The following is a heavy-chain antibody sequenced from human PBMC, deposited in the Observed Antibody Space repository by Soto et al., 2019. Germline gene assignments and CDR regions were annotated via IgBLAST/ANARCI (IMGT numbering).Heavy chain of an antibody. CDR2: IIPILGIA. D-gene: IGHD3-10*01. V-gene: IGHV1-69*10. CDR3: ARCYYGSGSYYYYYGMDV. J-gene: IGHJ6*02. Sequence: ASVKVSCKASGGTFSSYAISWVRQAPGQGLEWMGGIIPILGIANYAQKFQGRVTITADKSTSTAYMELSSLRSEDTAVYYCARCYYGSGSYYYYYGMDVWGQGTTVTVSS. CDR1: GGTFSSYA.